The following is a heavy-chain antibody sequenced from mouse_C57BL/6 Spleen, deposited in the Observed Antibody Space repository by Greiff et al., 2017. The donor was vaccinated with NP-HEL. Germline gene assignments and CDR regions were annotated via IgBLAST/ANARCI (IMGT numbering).Heavy chain of an antibody. Sequence: QVQLQQSGAELVRPGTSVKMSCKASGYTFTNYWIGWAKQRPGHGLEWIGDIYPGGGYTNYNEKFKGKATLTADKSSSTAYMQFSSLTSEDSAIYYCGRYYGSSYVYWYFDVWGTGTTVTVSS. J-gene: IGHJ1*03. CDR1: GYTFTNYW. CDR2: IYPGGGYT. CDR3: GRYYGSSYVYWYFDV. V-gene: IGHV1-63*01. D-gene: IGHD1-1*01.